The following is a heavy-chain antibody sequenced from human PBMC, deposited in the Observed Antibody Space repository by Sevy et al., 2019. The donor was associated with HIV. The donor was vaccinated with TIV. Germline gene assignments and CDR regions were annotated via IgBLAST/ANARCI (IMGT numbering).Heavy chain of an antibody. J-gene: IGHJ3*02. D-gene: IGHD4-17*01. CDR1: GYTFTSYY. CDR3: ARGDPMTTVVIHSAFDI. CDR2: INPSGGST. V-gene: IGHV1-46*03. Sequence: ASVKVSCKASGYTFTSYYMHWVRQAPGQGLEWMGIINPSGGSTSYAQKFQGRVTMTRDTSTSTVYMELSSLRSEDTAVYYCARGDPMTTVVIHSAFDIWGQGTMVTVSS.